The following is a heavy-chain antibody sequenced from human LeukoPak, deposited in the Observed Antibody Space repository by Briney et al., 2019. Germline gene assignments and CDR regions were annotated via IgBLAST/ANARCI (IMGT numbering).Heavy chain of an antibody. CDR1: GYTFTSYD. V-gene: IGHV1-8*01. CDR3: ARETGYNWNDEGYFDY. CDR2: MNPNSGNT. Sequence: ASVKVSCKASGYTFTSYDINWVRQATGQGLEWMGWMNPNSGNTGYAQKFQGRVTMTRNTSISTAYMELSSLRSEDTAVYYCARETGYNWNDEGYFDYWAQGTLVTVSS. D-gene: IGHD1-1*01. J-gene: IGHJ4*02.